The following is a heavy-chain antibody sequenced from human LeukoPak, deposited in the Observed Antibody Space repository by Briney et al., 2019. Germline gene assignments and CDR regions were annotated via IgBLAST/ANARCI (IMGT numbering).Heavy chain of an antibody. CDR1: GYTFTSYD. V-gene: IGHV1-8*01. J-gene: IGHJ6*02. D-gene: IGHD6-19*01. Sequence: ASVKVSCKAFGYTFTSYDINWVRQATGQGLEWMGWMNPNSGNTGYAQKFQGRVTMTRNTSISTAYMELSSLRSEDTAVYYCARGEPTYSSGWYDRPRYYYYGMDVWGQGTTVTVSS. CDR3: ARGEPTYSSGWYDRPRYYYYGMDV. CDR2: MNPNSGNT.